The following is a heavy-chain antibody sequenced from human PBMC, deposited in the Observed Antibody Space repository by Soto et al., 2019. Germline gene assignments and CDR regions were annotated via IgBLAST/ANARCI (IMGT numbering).Heavy chain of an antibody. Sequence: PGGSLRLSCSASGFRFSGSAMHWVRQAPGKGPEYVSAISTGGRDTYYADSVKGRFTISRDNSKNTVQLQMSSLRTEDTAVYNTLRDLFWVGISRSWGQRP. V-gene: IGHV3-64D*06. CDR1: GFRFSGSA. J-gene: IGHJ5*02. D-gene: IGHD3-3*01. CDR2: ISTGGRDT. CDR3: LRDLFWVGISRS.